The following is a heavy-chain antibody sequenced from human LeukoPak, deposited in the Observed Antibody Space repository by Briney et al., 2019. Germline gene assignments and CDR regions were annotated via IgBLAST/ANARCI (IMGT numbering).Heavy chain of an antibody. CDR2: IISIFGTA. V-gene: IGHV1-69*13. Sequence: SVKVTCKASGGTFSSYAISWVRQAPGQGLEWMGGIISIFGTANYAQKFQGRVTITADESTSTAYMELSSLRSEDTAVYYCAKTIVVVPAASPYYYMDVWGKGTTVTVSS. CDR1: GGTFSSYA. J-gene: IGHJ6*03. CDR3: AKTIVVVPAASPYYYMDV. D-gene: IGHD2-2*01.